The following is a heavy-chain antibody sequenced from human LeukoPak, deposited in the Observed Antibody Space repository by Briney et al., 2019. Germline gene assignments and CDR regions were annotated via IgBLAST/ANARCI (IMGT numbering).Heavy chain of an antibody. D-gene: IGHD3-10*01. Sequence: GGSLRLSCAASGFTFSSYSMNWVRQAPGKGLEWVSSISSSSSYIYYADSVKGRFTISRDNAKSSLYLQMNSLRAEDTAVYYCARGLWFGSADYWGQGTLVTVSS. CDR1: GFTFSSYS. CDR2: ISSSSSYI. V-gene: IGHV3-21*01. J-gene: IGHJ4*02. CDR3: ARGLWFGSADY.